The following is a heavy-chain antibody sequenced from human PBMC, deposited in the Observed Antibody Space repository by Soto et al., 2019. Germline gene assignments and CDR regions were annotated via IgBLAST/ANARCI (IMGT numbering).Heavy chain of an antibody. Sequence: QLQLQESGSGLVKPSQTLSLTCAVSGCSISSGGYSCSWIRQPPGKGLERIGYIYHSASTYYNPSLKSRVTISVDTSKDQFSLKMSSVTAADTAVYYCARGITSETTLDYWGQGTLVTVSS. D-gene: IGHD4-4*01. CDR1: GCSISSGGYS. CDR2: IYHSAST. V-gene: IGHV4-30-2*01. J-gene: IGHJ4*02. CDR3: ARGITSETTLDY.